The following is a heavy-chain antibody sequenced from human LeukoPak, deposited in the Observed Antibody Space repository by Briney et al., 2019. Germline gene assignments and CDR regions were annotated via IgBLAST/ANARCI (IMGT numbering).Heavy chain of an antibody. Sequence: SETLSLTCAVYGGSFSGYYWSWIRQPPGKGLEWIGEINHSGSIKRNPSLKSRVTISVDTSKNQFSLKLSSVTAADTAVYYCARVRQQLAQPNPDRRGGKYFQHWGQGTLVTVSS. D-gene: IGHD6-13*01. CDR3: ARVRQQLAQPNPDRRGGKYFQH. CDR1: GGSFSGYY. CDR2: INHSGSI. J-gene: IGHJ1*01. V-gene: IGHV4-34*01.